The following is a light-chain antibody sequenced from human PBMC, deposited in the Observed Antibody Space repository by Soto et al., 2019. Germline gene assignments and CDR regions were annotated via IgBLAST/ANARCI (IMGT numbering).Light chain of an antibody. CDR3: QQYNNWGLS. CDR1: ENVGTN. CDR2: GSS. V-gene: IGKV3D-15*01. Sequence: IVLTQSPATLSVSPGEGVTLSCRASENVGTNLAWYQQKPGQAPRLLMYGSSTRATGIPATFSGSGSGTEFTLTISSLQSEDSAVYYCQQYNNWGLSFGGGTKVDNK. J-gene: IGKJ4*01.